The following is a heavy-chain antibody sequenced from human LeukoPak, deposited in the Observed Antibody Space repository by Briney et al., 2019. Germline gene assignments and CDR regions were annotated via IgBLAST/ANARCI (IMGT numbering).Heavy chain of an antibody. Sequence: ASVKVSCKASGYTFTDYHLHWVRQAPGPRLDSMGWINPNSGGTNYAQKFQGRVTMTRDTSINTAYMELSRVRSDDTAVYYCARDIRPRVESFDYWGQGTLVTVSS. V-gene: IGHV1-2*02. CDR1: GYTFTDYH. CDR2: INPNSGGT. CDR3: ARDIRPRVESFDY. D-gene: IGHD3-3*01. J-gene: IGHJ4*02.